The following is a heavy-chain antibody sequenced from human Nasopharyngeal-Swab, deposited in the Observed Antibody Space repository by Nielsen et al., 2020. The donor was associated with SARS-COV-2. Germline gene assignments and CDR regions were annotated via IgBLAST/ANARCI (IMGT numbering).Heavy chain of an antibody. D-gene: IGHD3-10*01. CDR1: RFTFSSYA. CDR2: ISGSGGST. J-gene: IGHJ6*03. V-gene: IGHV3-23*01. CDR3: AKGGYGSGSYYPHMDV. Sequence: GESLKISCAASRFTFSSYAMSWVRQAPGKGLEWVSAISGSGGSTYYADSVKGRFTISRDNSKNALYLQMSSLRAEDTAVYFCAKGGYGSGSYYPHMDVWGKGTTVTVSS.